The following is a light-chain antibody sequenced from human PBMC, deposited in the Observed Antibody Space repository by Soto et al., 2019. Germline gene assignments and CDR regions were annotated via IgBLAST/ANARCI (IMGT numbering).Light chain of an antibody. CDR2: AAS. V-gene: IGKV1-39*01. J-gene: IGKJ3*01. CDR1: QSISRY. Sequence: DIQMTQSPSSLSASVGDRITITCRASQSISRYLNWYQQKPGKPPNLLIYAASNLQSGVPSRFSGSGSVTDFTLTISSLQPEDFATYHCQHSYTSPFTFGPGTKVDIK. CDR3: QHSYTSPFT.